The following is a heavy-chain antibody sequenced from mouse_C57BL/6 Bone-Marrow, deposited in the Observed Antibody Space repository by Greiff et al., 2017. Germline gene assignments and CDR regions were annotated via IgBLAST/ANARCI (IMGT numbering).Heavy chain of an antibody. CDR1: GYAFSSYW. Sequence: VQLQQSGAELVKPGASVKISCKASGYAFSSYWMNWVKQRPGKGLEWIGEIYPGGGDTNYNGKFKGKATLTADKSSSTAYMQLSSLTSEDSAVYFCARPEYDDSSRSCAYGGRGTWTTVAVS. J-gene: IGHJ1*03. CDR2: IYPGGGDT. CDR3: ARPEYDDSSRSCAYGG. V-gene: IGHV1-80*01. D-gene: IGHD1-1*01.